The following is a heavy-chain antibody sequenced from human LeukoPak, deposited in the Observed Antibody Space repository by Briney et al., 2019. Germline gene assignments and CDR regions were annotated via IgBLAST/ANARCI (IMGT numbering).Heavy chain of an antibody. CDR2: ISGSGGST. Sequence: GGSLRLSCAASGFTFSSYAMSWVRQAPGKGLEWVSAISGSGGSTYYADSVKGRLTISRDNSKNTLYLQMNSLRTEDTAVYYCAKDTERGYYDSGGYYYGHFDFRGQGTLITVSS. V-gene: IGHV3-23*01. CDR3: AKDTERGYYDSGGYYYGHFDF. CDR1: GFTFSSYA. D-gene: IGHD3-22*01. J-gene: IGHJ4*02.